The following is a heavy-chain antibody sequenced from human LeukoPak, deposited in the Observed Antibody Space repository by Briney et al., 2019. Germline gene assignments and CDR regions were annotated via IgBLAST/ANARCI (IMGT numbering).Heavy chain of an antibody. Sequence: SETLSLTCTVSGGSISSSSYYWGWIRQPPGKGLEWIGSIYYSGSTYYNPSLKSRVTISVDTSKNQFSLKLSSVTAADTAVYYCATPSGYSYGDYWGQGTLVTVSS. J-gene: IGHJ4*02. D-gene: IGHD5-18*01. CDR1: GGSISSSSYY. CDR2: IYYSGST. V-gene: IGHV4-39*01. CDR3: ATPSGYSYGDY.